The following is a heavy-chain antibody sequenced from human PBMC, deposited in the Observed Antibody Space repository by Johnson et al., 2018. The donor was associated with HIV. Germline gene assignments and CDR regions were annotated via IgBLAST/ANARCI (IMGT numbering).Heavy chain of an antibody. J-gene: IGHJ3*02. CDR1: GFTFSSYW. CDR3: ASLTFDI. V-gene: IGHV3-7*01. Sequence: EVQLVESGGGVVQPGRSLRLSCAASGFTFSSYWMSWVRQAPGKGLEWVANIKQDGSEKYYVDSVKGRFTISRDYSKNTLYLQMNSLRAEDTAVYYCASLTFDIWGQGTMVTVSS. CDR2: IKQDGSEK.